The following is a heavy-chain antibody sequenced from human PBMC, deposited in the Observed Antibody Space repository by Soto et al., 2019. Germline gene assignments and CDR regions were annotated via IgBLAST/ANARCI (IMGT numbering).Heavy chain of an antibody. CDR2: ISAYNGNT. Sequence: QVQLVQSGAEVKKPGASVKVSCKASGYTFTSYAISWVRQAPGQGLEGMGWISAYNGNTNYAQNFQGRVTMTTDTSTTTAYMELRSLRSDDTAVYYCARDAAAGLNDYWGQGTLVTVSS. CDR3: ARDAAAGLNDY. D-gene: IGHD6-13*01. CDR1: GYTFTSYA. V-gene: IGHV1-18*01. J-gene: IGHJ4*02.